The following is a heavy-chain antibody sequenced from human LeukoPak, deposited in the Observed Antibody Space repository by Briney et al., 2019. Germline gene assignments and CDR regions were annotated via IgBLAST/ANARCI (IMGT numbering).Heavy chain of an antibody. CDR3: AKTPESSSWYSIDY. V-gene: IGHV3-48*03. D-gene: IGHD6-13*01. Sequence: GGSLRLSCAASGFTFSSYEMNWVRQAPGKGLEWVSYISSSGSTIYYADSVKGRFTISRDNAKNSLYLQMNSLRAEDTAVYYCAKTPESSSWYSIDYWGQGTLVTVSS. CDR2: ISSSGSTI. J-gene: IGHJ4*02. CDR1: GFTFSSYE.